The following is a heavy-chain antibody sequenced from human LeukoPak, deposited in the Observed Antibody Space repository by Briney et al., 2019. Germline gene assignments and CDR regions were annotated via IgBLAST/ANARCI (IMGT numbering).Heavy chain of an antibody. CDR2: INPNTGGT. CDR3: ARADRLHGGPYLIGP. Sequence: ASVKVSCKTSGYTFTDYYMHWVRQAPGQGLEWMGWINPNTGGTSSTQKFQGRVTMSRDTAITTVYMEVSWLTSDDTAIYYCARADRLHGGPYLIGPWGQGTLVTVSS. D-gene: IGHD2-21*01. CDR1: GYTFTDYY. V-gene: IGHV1-2*02. J-gene: IGHJ5*02.